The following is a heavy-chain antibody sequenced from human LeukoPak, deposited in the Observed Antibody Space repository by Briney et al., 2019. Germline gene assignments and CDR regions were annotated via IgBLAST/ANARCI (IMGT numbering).Heavy chain of an antibody. Sequence: GESLKISCKGSGYSFTDYWIGWVRQMPGKGLEWMGIIYPGDSDTRYSPSFQGQVSISDDKSINTAYLQWNSVKASDIAMYYCARVAMGSGGRRWFDPWGQGTLVTVSS. D-gene: IGHD1-26*01. CDR3: ARVAMGSGGRRWFDP. J-gene: IGHJ5*02. CDR2: IYPGDSDT. V-gene: IGHV5-51*01. CDR1: GYSFTDYW.